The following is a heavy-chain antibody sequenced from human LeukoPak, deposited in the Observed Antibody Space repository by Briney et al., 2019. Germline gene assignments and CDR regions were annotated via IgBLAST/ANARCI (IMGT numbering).Heavy chain of an antibody. CDR2: INAGNGNT. V-gene: IGHV1-3*01. CDR3: ARSVVVPAAIGWFDP. D-gene: IGHD2-2*01. Sequence: GASVKVSCKASGYTFTSYAMHWVRQAPGQRLEWMGWINAGNGNTKYSQKFQGRVTITRDTSASTAYMELSSLRSEDTAVYYCARSVVVPAAIGWFDPWGQGTLVTVSS. CDR1: GYTFTSYA. J-gene: IGHJ5*02.